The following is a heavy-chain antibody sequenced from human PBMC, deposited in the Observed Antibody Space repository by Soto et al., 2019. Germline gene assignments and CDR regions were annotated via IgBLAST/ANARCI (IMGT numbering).Heavy chain of an antibody. CDR3: AIHAGHPLYY. J-gene: IGHJ4*02. CDR1: GASISSGTY. Sequence: QVQLQESGPGLVTPSGTLSLTCAVSGASISSGTYWSWVRQAPGKGLEWIGQIYYNGINGYNPSPKSLVTTSADISMSPLSLELTSLTSPFDAVFYCAIHAGHPLYYWGQGTLVTVSS. D-gene: IGHD6-13*01. CDR2: IYYNGIN. V-gene: IGHV4-4*02.